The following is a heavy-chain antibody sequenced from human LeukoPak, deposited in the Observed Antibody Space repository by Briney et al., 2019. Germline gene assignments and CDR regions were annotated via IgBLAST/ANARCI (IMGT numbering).Heavy chain of an antibody. D-gene: IGHD3-10*01. J-gene: IGHJ5*02. CDR3: ARTPLRGATFFTSYPNWFDT. V-gene: IGHV4-61*02. Sequence: PSQTLSLTCTVPGGSISSGSYYWSWIRQPAGKGLEWIGRVYSSGSTDYNPSLKSRLSISVDTSKIQFSLRLSSVTVADTAVYYCARTPLRGATFFTSYPNWFDTWGQGTLVTVSS. CDR2: VYSSGST. CDR1: GGSISSGSYY.